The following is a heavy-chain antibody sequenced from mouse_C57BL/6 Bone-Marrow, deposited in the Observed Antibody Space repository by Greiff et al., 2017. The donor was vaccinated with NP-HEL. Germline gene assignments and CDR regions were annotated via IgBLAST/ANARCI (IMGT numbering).Heavy chain of an antibody. CDR2: LWGVGIT. V-gene: IGHV2-6*01. D-gene: IGHD2-4*01. Sequence: VHLVESGPGLVAPSQSLSITCTVSGFSLTSYGVDWVRPSPGKGLAWLGVLWGVGITNYYSALKSRLSISKDNSKSQVFLKINSLQTDDTAMYYCASVDYDSTDAWFAYWGQGTLVTVSA. CDR3: ASVDYDSTDAWFAY. J-gene: IGHJ3*01. CDR1: GFSLTSYG.